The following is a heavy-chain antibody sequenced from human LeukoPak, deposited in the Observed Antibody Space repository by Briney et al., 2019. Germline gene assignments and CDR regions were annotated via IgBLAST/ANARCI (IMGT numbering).Heavy chain of an antibody. CDR1: RDTFNKYS. Sequence: SVKVSCKASRDTFNKYSISWLRQAPGQGVEWMGRILPVVDTKNYARKFQDRVTITADKSTSTAYMELRSLRAEDTAVYYCARDLGRGYSYGGDAFDIWGQGTMVTVSS. CDR3: ARDLGRGYSYGGDAFDI. V-gene: IGHV1-69*08. CDR2: ILPVVDTK. J-gene: IGHJ3*02. D-gene: IGHD5-18*01.